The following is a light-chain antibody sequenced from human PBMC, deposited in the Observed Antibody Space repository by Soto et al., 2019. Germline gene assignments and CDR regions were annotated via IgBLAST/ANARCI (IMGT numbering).Light chain of an antibody. CDR1: QSVSSPY. CDR2: DVS. J-gene: IGKJ1*01. CDR3: QQYGTSPGT. V-gene: IGKV3-20*01. Sequence: EIVLTQSPGTLSLSPGEGLTLLCRASQSVSSPYLAWYQQRPGQAPRLLIYDVSSRATGIPDRFSGSGSGTDFTLTISRLEPEDFAVYYCQQYGTSPGTFGQGTKVDIK.